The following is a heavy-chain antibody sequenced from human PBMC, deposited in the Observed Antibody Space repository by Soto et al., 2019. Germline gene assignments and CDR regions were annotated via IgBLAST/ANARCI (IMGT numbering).Heavy chain of an antibody. CDR2: MSPNSGNT. CDR1: GYTFTRYD. J-gene: IGHJ6*03. Sequence: ASVTVSCLACGYTFTRYDINWVRQATGEGLEWMGWMSPNSGNTGYAQKFQGRVTMTRNTSISTAYMELSSLRSEDTAVYYCARGQGRIPGNMDVWGKGTTVTVSS. CDR3: ARGQGRIPGNMDV. D-gene: IGHD3-10*01. V-gene: IGHV1-8*01.